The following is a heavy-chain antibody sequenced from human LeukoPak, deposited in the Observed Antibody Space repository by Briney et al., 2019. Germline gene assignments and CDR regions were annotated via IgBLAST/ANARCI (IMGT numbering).Heavy chain of an antibody. J-gene: IGHJ4*02. CDR1: GFTFSSYA. Sequence: PGGSLRLSCAASGFTFSSYAMSWVRQAPGKGLEWVSVIYSGGSTYYADSVKGRFTISRDNSKNTLYLQMNSLRAEDTAVYYCARGPLVGATTLFDYWGQGTLVTVSS. CDR3: ARGPLVGATTLFDY. CDR2: IYSGGST. V-gene: IGHV3-53*01. D-gene: IGHD1-26*01.